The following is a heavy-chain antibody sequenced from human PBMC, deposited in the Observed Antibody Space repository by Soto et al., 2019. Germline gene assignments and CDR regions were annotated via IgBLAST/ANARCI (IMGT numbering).Heavy chain of an antibody. J-gene: IGHJ6*02. Sequence: SETLSLTCSVSGGSISSVDYYWNWIRQPPGKGLEWIGHIYYSGSTYYNSSLKSRVTISVDTSKNQFSLKLSSVTAADTAVYYCARGRYYYGSGSLNYGMDVWGQGTTVTAP. V-gene: IGHV4-30-4*02. CDR1: GGSISSVDYY. CDR3: ARGRYYYGSGSLNYGMDV. D-gene: IGHD3-10*01. CDR2: IYYSGST.